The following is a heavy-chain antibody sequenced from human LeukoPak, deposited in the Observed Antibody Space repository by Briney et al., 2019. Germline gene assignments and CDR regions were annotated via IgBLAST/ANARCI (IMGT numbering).Heavy chain of an antibody. CDR1: GFTFSSYS. CDR3: ARVVHSSSWDAFDI. CDR2: ISSSSSTI. J-gene: IGHJ3*02. Sequence: GGSLRLSCAASGFTFSSYSMNWVRQAPGKGLEWVSYISSSSSTIYYADSVKGRFTISRDNAKNSLYLQMNSLRAEDTAVYYCARVVHSSSWDAFDIWGQGTMVTVSS. V-gene: IGHV3-48*04. D-gene: IGHD6-13*01.